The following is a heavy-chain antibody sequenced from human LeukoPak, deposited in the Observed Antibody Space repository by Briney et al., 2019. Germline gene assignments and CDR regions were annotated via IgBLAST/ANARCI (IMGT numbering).Heavy chain of an antibody. D-gene: IGHD6-13*01. J-gene: IGHJ5*02. V-gene: IGHV3-23*01. CDR2: IRGSGGST. CDR3: AKDKPRYSSSWYVRFDT. Sequence: GGSLRLSCAASGFTFSSYAMSWVRQAPGKGLEWVSAIRGSGGSTYYADSVKGRFTISRDNSKNTLYLQMNSLRAEDTAVYYCAKDKPRYSSSWYVRFDTWGQGTLVTVSS. CDR1: GFTFSSYA.